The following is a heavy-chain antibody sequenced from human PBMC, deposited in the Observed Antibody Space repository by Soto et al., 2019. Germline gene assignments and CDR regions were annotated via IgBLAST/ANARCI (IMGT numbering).Heavy chain of an antibody. V-gene: IGHV3-33*01. CDR1: GFTFSSYG. CDR2: IWYDGSNK. Sequence: GGSLSLSCAASGFTFSSYGMHWVRQAPGKGLEWVAVIWYDGSNKYYADSVKGRFTISRDNSKNTLYLQMNSLRAEDTAVYYCARDSYSSGWYDGMDVWGQGTTVTVSS. J-gene: IGHJ6*02. CDR3: ARDSYSSGWYDGMDV. D-gene: IGHD6-19*01.